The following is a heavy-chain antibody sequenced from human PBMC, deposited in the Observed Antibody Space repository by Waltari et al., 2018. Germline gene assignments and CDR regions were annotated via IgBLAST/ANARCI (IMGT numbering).Heavy chain of an antibody. CDR1: GYSISSGYY. CDR2: IYHSGST. CDR3: ARVFDILTGLDY. V-gene: IGHV4-38-2*01. Sequence: QVQLQESGPGLVKPSETLSLTCAVSGYSISSGYYWGWIRQPPGKGLEWIGSIYHSGSTYYNPSLKSRVTISVDTSKNQFSLKLSSVTAADTAVYYCARVFDILTGLDYWGKGTLVTVSS. J-gene: IGHJ4*02. D-gene: IGHD3-9*01.